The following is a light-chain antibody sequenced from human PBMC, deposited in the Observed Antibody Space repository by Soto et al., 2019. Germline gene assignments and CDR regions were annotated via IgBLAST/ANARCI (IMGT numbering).Light chain of an antibody. Sequence: QSALTQPASVSGSPGQSITISCTGTSSDVGGYNYVSWYQQHPGKAPKLIIYNVSNRPSGVSNRFSGSKSGNTASLTISGLQAEDEGHYYCSSFTSSNTVLFGGGTQVTVL. CDR2: NVS. CDR1: SSDVGGYNY. CDR3: SSFTSSNTVL. J-gene: IGLJ2*01. V-gene: IGLV2-14*01.